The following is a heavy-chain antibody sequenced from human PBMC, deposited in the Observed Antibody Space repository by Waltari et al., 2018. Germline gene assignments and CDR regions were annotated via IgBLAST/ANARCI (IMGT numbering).Heavy chain of an antibody. V-gene: IGHV3-30*01. CDR1: DVVFKIYT. J-gene: IGHJ3*01. CDR3: AAXDPRWNFDALVX. CDR2: ISSXATEK. D-gene: IGHD1-1*01. Sequence: VQLXESGGGXVPPGGSLTXSCAASDVVFKIYTVHWVRQAPGKGLEWVXLISSXATEKXYAASVKVRFXISRDASPNTLYLHMDSXRPDDTALXFXAAXDPRWNFDALVXWCQGTXVAVSS.